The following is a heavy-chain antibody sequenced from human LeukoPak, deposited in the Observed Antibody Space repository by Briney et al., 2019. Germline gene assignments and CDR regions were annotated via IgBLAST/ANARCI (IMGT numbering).Heavy chain of an antibody. V-gene: IGHV4-4*09. CDR3: ARYGDHDTSGYYYAFDY. D-gene: IGHD3-22*01. CDR2: IYTSGGT. J-gene: IGHJ4*02. CDR1: GGSISGYY. Sequence: SETLSLTCTVSGGSISGYYWSWIRQPPGKALEWIGYIYTSGGTNYNPSLKSRVTISVDTSKTHFSLKLSSVTAADTAVYYCARYGDHDTSGYYYAFDYWGQGTLVTVSS.